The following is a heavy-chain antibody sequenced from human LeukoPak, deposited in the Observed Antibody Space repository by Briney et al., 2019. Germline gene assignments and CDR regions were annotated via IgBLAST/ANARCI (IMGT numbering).Heavy chain of an antibody. J-gene: IGHJ4*02. Sequence: PSETLSLTCTVSSGSIGSYYWYWIRQPPGKGLEWIGNMYYSGSTNYNPSLKSRVTISVDSSKNQFSLKLSSVTAADTAVYYCAGADSSSWVDYWGQGTLVTVSS. D-gene: IGHD6-13*01. CDR3: AGADSSSWVDY. V-gene: IGHV4-59*01. CDR1: SGSIGSYY. CDR2: MYYSGST.